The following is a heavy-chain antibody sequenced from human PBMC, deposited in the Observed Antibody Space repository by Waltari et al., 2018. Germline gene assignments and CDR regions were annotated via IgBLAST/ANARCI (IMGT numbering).Heavy chain of an antibody. CDR3: ARRKGYCTSSTCPPVQGYFGY. J-gene: IGHJ4*02. Sequence: QAQLVQSGAEVRKPGASVNIACKASGQLFTNYYLYWLRRAPGQGLEGMGWINPNSGGTNHAQKFQGRVTMTRDTSISTAYMELTRLRSDDTAVYFCARRKGYCTSSTCPPVQGYFGYWGQGTLVTVSS. V-gene: IGHV1-2*02. CDR1: GQLFTNYY. CDR2: INPNSGGT. D-gene: IGHD2-2*01.